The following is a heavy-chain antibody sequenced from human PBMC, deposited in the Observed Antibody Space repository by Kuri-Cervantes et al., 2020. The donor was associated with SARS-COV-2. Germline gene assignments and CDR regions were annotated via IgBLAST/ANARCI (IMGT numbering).Heavy chain of an antibody. CDR3: ARDLTGGDDAFDI. Sequence: SETLSLTCAVSGGSISSYYWSWIRQPPGKGLEWIGYIYYSGSTNYNPSLKSRVTISVDTSKNQFSLKLSSVTAADTAVYYCARDLTGGDDAFDIWGQGTMVTVSS. J-gene: IGHJ3*02. CDR1: GGSISSYY. CDR2: IYYSGST. D-gene: IGHD7-27*01. V-gene: IGHV4-59*12.